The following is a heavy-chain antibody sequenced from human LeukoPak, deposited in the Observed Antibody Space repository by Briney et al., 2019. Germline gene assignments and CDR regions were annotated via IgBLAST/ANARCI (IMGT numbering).Heavy chain of an antibody. CDR2: ISSSSSYI. CDR1: GFTFSSHW. D-gene: IGHD4-17*01. CDR3: ARDLKDYGDDVGAFDI. J-gene: IGHJ3*02. V-gene: IGHV3-21*01. Sequence: GGSLRLSCSASGFTFSSHWMIWVRQAPGKGLEWVSSISSSSSYIYYADSVKGRFTISRDNAKNSLYLQMNSLRAEDTAVYYCARDLKDYGDDVGAFDIWGQGTMVTVSS.